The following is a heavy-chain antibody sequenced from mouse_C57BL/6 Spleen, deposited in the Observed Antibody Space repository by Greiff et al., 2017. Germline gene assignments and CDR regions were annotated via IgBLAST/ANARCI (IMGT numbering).Heavy chain of an antibody. CDR2: ISDGGSYT. CDR3: GRDPYYGSRGAMDY. Sequence: EVKVVESGGGLVKPGGSLKLSCAASGFTFSSYAMSWVRQTPEKRLEWVATISDGGSYTYYPDNVKGRFTISRDNAKNNLYLQMSHLKSDDTAMYYCGRDPYYGSRGAMDYWGQGTSVTVSS. D-gene: IGHD1-1*01. V-gene: IGHV5-4*01. J-gene: IGHJ4*01. CDR1: GFTFSSYA.